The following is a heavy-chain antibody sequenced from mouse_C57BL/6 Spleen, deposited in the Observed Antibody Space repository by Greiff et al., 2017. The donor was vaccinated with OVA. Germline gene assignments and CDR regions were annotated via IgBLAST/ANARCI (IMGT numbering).Heavy chain of an antibody. J-gene: IGHJ4*01. CDR3: ARSDNKGAMDD. V-gene: IGHV1-50*01. CDR2: IDPSDSYT. CDR1: GYTFTSYW. Sequence: VKLQQPGAELVKPGASVKLSCKASGYTFTSYWMQWVKQRPGQGLEWIGEIDPSDSYTNYNQKFKGKATLTVNTSSSTAYMQLSSLTSEDSAVYYCARSDNKGAMDDWGKGTSVTVSS. D-gene: IGHD1-3*01.